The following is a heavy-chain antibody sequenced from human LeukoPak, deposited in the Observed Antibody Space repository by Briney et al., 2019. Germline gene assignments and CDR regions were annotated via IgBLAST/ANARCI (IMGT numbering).Heavy chain of an antibody. D-gene: IGHD3-10*01. CDR2: ISWSSANI. CDR1: GFTFSSYA. V-gene: IGHV3-9*01. J-gene: IGHJ4*02. Sequence: GGSLRLSCAASGFTFSSYAMSWVRQAPGKGLEWVSGISWSSANIGYADSVRGRFTISRDNAKNSLYLQMNSLRAEDTAMYCCAKDNKGSGGYFYYFDYWGQGTLVTVSS. CDR3: AKDNKGSGGYFYYFDY.